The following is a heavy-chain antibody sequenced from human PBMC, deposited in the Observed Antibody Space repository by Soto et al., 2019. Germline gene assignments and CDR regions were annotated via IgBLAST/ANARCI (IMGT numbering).Heavy chain of an antibody. CDR2: ISYDGSNK. D-gene: IGHD3-22*01. V-gene: IGHV3-30*18. J-gene: IGHJ3*02. CDR3: AKDLKRAVASGYYSDAFDI. Sequence: GGSLRLSCAASGFTFSSYGMQWVRQAPGKGPEWVAVISYDGSNKYYADSVKGRFTISRDNSKNTLFLQMNSLRAEDTAVYYCAKDLKRAVASGYYSDAFDIWGQGTMVTVSS. CDR1: GFTFSSYG.